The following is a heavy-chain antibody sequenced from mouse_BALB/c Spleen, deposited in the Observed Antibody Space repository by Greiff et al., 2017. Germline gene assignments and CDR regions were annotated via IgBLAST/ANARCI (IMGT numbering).Heavy chain of an antibody. CDR2: ISSGGST. J-gene: IGHJ4*01. CDR1: GFTFSSYA. V-gene: IGHV5-6-5*01. CDR3: ARGQLTPYYAMDY. Sequence: DVHLVESGGGLVKPGGSLKLSCAASGFTFSSYAMSWVRQTPEKRLEWVASISSGGSTYYPDSVKGRFTISRDNARNILYLQMSSLRSEDTAMYYCARGQLTPYYAMDYWGQGTSVTVSS. D-gene: IGHD4-1*02.